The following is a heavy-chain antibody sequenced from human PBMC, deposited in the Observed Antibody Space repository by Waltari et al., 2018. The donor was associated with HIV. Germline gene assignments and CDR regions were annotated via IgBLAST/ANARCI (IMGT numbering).Heavy chain of an antibody. CDR2: IPDDGTDK. Sequence: VRLVESGGGVIQPGGSLRLSCAASGFSFRTFGLHWVRQAPGRGLDWLAFIPDDGTDKYYLESVKTRFTISRDNSKNTLFLQMSGLRTDDTAYYFCAKDLKARGIDPSLLDTWGQGTLVTVSS. J-gene: IGHJ1*01. D-gene: IGHD3-10*01. V-gene: IGHV3-30*02. CDR1: GFSFRTFG. CDR3: AKDLKARGIDPSLLDT.